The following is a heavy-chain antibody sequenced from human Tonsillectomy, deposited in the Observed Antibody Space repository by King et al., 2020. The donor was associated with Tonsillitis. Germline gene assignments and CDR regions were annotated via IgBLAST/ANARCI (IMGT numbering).Heavy chain of an antibody. D-gene: IGHD3-22*01. J-gene: IGHJ4*02. CDR3: ARAGDYYDSSGYYGSYYFDY. Sequence: QLQESGPGLVKPSETLSLTCTVSGGSISSYYWSWIRQPPGKGLEWIGYIYYSGSTNYNPSLKSRVTISVDTSKTQFSLKLSSVTAADTAVYYCARAGDYYDSSGYYGSYYFDYWGQGTLVTVSS. V-gene: IGHV4-59*01. CDR2: IYYSGST. CDR1: GGSISSYY.